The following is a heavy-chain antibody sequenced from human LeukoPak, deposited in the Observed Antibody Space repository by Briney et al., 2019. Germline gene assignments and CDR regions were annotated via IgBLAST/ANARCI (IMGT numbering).Heavy chain of an antibody. D-gene: IGHD1-7*01. CDR2: IYYSGSP. J-gene: IGHJ4*02. V-gene: IGHV4-39*01. CDR1: GGSISGSLFY. Sequence: PLETLCLTCTVSGGSISGSLFYWAWIRQPPGKGLEWIGSIYYSGSPYYNPPLQSRVTISVDMSKNQFSLNLRSVTAAETAVYYCAKNIYDWNSFYFDSWGQGTLVTVSS. CDR3: AKNIYDWNSFYFDS.